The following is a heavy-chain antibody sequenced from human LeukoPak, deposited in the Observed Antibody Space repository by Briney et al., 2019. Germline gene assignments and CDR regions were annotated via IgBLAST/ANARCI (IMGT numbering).Heavy chain of an antibody. Sequence: SETLSLTCTVSGGSIGTYYWSWIRQPPGKGLEWIGYIYYNGYTDYNPSLKSRVTILLHTSKNQFSLNLSSVTAADTAVYYCARGRSSMVRGYYYYYMDVWGKGTTVTISS. CDR1: GGSIGTYY. V-gene: IGHV4-59*01. D-gene: IGHD3-10*01. CDR3: ARGRSSMVRGYYYYYMDV. J-gene: IGHJ6*03. CDR2: IYYNGYT.